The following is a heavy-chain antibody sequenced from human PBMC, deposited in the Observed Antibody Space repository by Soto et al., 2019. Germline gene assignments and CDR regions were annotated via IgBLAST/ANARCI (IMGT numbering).Heavy chain of an antibody. D-gene: IGHD3-22*01. CDR2: IIPIFGTA. V-gene: IGHV1-69*06. J-gene: IGHJ5*02. Sequence: VASVKVFCKASGGTFSSYAISWVRQAPGQGLEWMGGIIPIFGTANYAQKFQGRVTITADKSTSTAYMELSSLRSEDTAVYYCARDGSYYYDSSGYISRINWFDPWGQGTLVTVSS. CDR1: GGTFSSYA. CDR3: ARDGSYYYDSSGYISRINWFDP.